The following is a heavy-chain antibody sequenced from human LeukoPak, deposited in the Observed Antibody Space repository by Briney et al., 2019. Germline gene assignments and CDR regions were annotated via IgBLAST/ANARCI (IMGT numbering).Heavy chain of an antibody. J-gene: IGHJ4*02. CDR1: GYTFTGYY. CDR2: INPSGGST. V-gene: IGHV1-46*01. Sequence: ASVKVSCKASGYTFTGYYMHWVRQAPGQGLEWMGIINPSGGSTSYAQKFQGRVTMTRDMSTSTVYMELSSLRSEDTAVYYCARAGYGGNSYFDYWGQGTLVTVSS. D-gene: IGHD4-23*01. CDR3: ARAGYGGNSYFDY.